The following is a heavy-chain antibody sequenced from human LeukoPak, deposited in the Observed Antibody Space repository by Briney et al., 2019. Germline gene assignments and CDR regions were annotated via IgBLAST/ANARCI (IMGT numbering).Heavy chain of an antibody. CDR2: INWNGGST. D-gene: IGHD5-24*01. Sequence: GGSLRLSCAASGFTFDDYGMSWVRQAPGKGLEWVSGINWNGGSTGYADSVKGRFTISRDNAKNSLYLQMNSLRVEDTALYYCAREGMATTENAFDFWGQGAMVTVSS. CDR3: AREGMATTENAFDF. V-gene: IGHV3-20*04. J-gene: IGHJ3*01. CDR1: GFTFDDYG.